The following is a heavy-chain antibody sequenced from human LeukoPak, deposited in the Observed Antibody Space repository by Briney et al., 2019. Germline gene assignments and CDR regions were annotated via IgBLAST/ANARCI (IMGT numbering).Heavy chain of an antibody. J-gene: IGHJ6*03. CDR1: GFTFSSAW. CDR3: TTLKDIVVVVAATPDYYYYMDV. V-gene: IGHV3-15*01. D-gene: IGHD2-15*01. Sequence: PGGSLRLSCAASGFTFSSAWMSWVRQAPGKGLEWVGRIKSKTDGGTTDYAAPVKGRFTISRDDSKNTLYLQMNSLKTEDTAVYYCTTLKDIVVVVAATPDYYYYMDVWGKGTTVTVSS. CDR2: IKSKTDGGTT.